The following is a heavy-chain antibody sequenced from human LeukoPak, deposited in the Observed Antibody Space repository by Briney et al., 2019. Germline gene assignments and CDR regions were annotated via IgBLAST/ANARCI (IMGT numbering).Heavy chain of an antibody. V-gene: IGHV4-59*01. D-gene: IGHD6-13*01. CDR3: ARGDPRGRIAAAGTREFDI. CDR2: IYHSGST. Sequence: SETLSLTCTVSGGSISSYYWSWIRQPPGKGLEWIGYIYHSGSTNYNPSLKSRVTISLDTSKNQFSLKLSSMTAADTAVYYCARGDPRGRIAAAGTREFDIWGQGTMVTVSS. CDR1: GGSISSYY. J-gene: IGHJ3*02.